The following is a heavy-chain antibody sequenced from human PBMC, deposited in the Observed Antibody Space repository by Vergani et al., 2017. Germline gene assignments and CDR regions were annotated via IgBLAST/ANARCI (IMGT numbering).Heavy chain of an antibody. CDR1: GYTLIELS. Sequence: QVQLVQSGAEVKKPGASVKVSCKVSGYTLIELSMHWVRQAPGKGLEWMGGFDPEDGETIYAQKFQGRVTMTTDTSTSTAYMELRSLRSDDTAVYYCARDGGGYGVVFDYWGQGTLVTVSS. J-gene: IGHJ4*02. D-gene: IGHD3-3*01. V-gene: IGHV1-24*01. CDR2: FDPEDGET. CDR3: ARDGGGYGVVFDY.